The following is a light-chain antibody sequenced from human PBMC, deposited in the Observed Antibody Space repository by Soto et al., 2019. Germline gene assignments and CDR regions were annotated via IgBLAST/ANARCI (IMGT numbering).Light chain of an antibody. J-gene: IGLJ2*01. V-gene: IGLV2-14*01. CDR2: EVS. CDR1: TNDIGSYNY. Sequence: QSALTQPASVSGSPGQSITLSCAGTTNDIGSYNYVSWFQQHPGEAPKLVISEVSNRPSGVSNRFSGSKSGNTASLTISGLQAEDEADYYCCSYTSSTTPLFGGGTKVTVL. CDR3: CSYTSSTTPL.